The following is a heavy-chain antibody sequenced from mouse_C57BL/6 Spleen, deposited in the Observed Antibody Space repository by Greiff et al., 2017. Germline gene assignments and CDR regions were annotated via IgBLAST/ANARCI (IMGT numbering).Heavy chain of an antibody. D-gene: IGHD3-1*01. Sequence: VQLQQSGPELVKPGASVKISCKASGYSFTGYYLNWVKQSPEKSLEWIGEINPSTGGTPYHPQFKAKATLTVDKSSSTAYMQLNSLTSEDSAVYCCARPGYDSPLDAMDYWGQGTSVTGSS. CDR1: GYSFTGYY. J-gene: IGHJ4*01. V-gene: IGHV1-42*01. CDR3: ARPGYDSPLDAMDY. CDR2: INPSTGGT.